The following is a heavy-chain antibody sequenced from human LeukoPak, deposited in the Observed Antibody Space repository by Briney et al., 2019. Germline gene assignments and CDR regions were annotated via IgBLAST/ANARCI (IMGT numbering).Heavy chain of an antibody. CDR1: GFTFSSYA. CDR2: ISGSGGST. CDR3: ARDNGDYDAFDI. D-gene: IGHD4-17*01. Sequence: GGSLRLSCAASGFTFSSYAMSWVRQAPGKGLEWVSAISGSGGSTYYADSVKGRFTISRDNSKNTLYLQMNSLRAEDTAVYYCARDNGDYDAFDIWGQGTMVTVSS. V-gene: IGHV3-23*01. J-gene: IGHJ3*02.